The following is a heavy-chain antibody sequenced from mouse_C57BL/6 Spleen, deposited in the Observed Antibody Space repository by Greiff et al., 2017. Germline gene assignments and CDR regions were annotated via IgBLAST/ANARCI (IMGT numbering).Heavy chain of an antibody. Sequence: EVKVVESGGGLVQPGGSLSLSCAASGFTFTDYYMSWVRQPPGKALEWLGFIRNKASGYTTDYSASVKGQFTISRDNSQSILYLQINALRAEDSATYYGARSGNWDLSWYFADWGTGTPVTVSS. D-gene: IGHD4-1*01. CDR3: ARSGNWDLSWYFAD. J-gene: IGHJ1*03. CDR1: GFTFTDYY. V-gene: IGHV7-3*01. CDR2: IRNKASGYTT.